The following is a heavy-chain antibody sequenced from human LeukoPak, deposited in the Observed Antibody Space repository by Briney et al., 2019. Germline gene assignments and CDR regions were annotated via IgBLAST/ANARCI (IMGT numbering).Heavy chain of an antibody. Sequence: SETLSLTCTVSGGSISSYYWSWIRQPPGKGLEWIGYIHYSGSTNYNPSLKSRVTISVDTSKNQFSLKLSSVTAADTAVYYCAQGTRTRYYFDYWGQGTLVTVSS. D-gene: IGHD2-2*01. J-gene: IGHJ4*02. CDR1: GGSISSYY. V-gene: IGHV4-59*08. CDR3: AQGTRTRYYFDY. CDR2: IHYSGST.